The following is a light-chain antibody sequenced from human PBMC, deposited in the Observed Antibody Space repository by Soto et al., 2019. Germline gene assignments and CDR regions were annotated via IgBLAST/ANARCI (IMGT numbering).Light chain of an antibody. V-gene: IGKV1-5*03. J-gene: IGKJ1*01. CDR2: QAS. CDR1: QSISSW. Sequence: DIQMTQSPSTLSASVGDRVTITCRASQSISSWLAWFQQKPGKAPTLLIYQASSLESGVPSRFSGSGSGTEFTLTVSRLQPDDLATYYCQQYNVIPWTFGQGPKVDI. CDR3: QQYNVIPWT.